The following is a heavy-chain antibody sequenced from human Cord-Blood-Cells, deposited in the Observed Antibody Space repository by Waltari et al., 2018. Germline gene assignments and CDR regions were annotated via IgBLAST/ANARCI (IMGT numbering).Heavy chain of an antibody. D-gene: IGHD3-10*01. CDR3: ARPGMRVDYFDY. V-gene: IGHV1-2*02. CDR2: INPNSGGT. J-gene: IGHJ4*02. CDR1: GYTFTGYS. Sequence: QAQLVQSRAEVKKPGAAAKVSCKASGYTFTGYSMHWVRQAPGQGLEWMGWINPNSGGTNYAQKFQGRVTMTRDTSISTAYMELSRLRSDDTAVYYCARPGMRVDYFDYWGQGTLVTVSS.